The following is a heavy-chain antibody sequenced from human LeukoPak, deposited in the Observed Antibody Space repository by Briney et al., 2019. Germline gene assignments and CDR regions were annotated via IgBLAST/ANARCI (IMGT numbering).Heavy chain of an antibody. Sequence: PGGSLRLSCAASGFTFSTYAMTWVRQGPGKGLEWVSSLSGSGGTTYYADSVKGRFTISRDNSWDTVYLQMNSLRAEDTAVYYCARAKSGSYSPFDYWGQGALVTVSS. D-gene: IGHD1-26*01. CDR1: GFTFSTYA. CDR2: LSGSGGTT. V-gene: IGHV3-23*01. J-gene: IGHJ4*02. CDR3: ARAKSGSYSPFDY.